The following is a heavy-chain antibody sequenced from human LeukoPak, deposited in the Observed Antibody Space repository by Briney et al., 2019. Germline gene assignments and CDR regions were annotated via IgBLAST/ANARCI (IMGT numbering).Heavy chain of an antibody. D-gene: IGHD3-3*01. CDR2: INPNSGGT. Sequence: GASVKVSCKASGYTFTGYYMHWVRQAPGQGLEWMGRINPNSGGTNYEQKFQGRVTMTRDTSISTAYMELSRLRSDDTAVYYCARVGDFWSGSDYWGQGTLVTVSS. J-gene: IGHJ4*02. V-gene: IGHV1-2*06. CDR3: ARVGDFWSGSDY. CDR1: GYTFTGYY.